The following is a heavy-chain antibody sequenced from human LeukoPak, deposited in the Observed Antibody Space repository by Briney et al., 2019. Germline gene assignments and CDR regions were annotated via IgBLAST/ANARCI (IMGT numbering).Heavy chain of an antibody. J-gene: IGHJ4*02. CDR1: GFTFTRFW. CDR2: INVEGTTT. D-gene: IGHD3-10*01. CDR3: TRGGEEPFDY. V-gene: IGHV3-74*01. Sequence: PGGSLRLSCAGSGFTFTRFWMHWVSQAPGKGLVWVSRINVEGTTTTYADSVEGRFTISRDENTLYLQMNHLRVDDTAVYYCTRGGEEPFDYWGQGTLVTVSS.